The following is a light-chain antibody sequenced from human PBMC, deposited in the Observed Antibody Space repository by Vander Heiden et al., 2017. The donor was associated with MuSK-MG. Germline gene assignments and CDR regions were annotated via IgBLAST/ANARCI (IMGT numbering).Light chain of an antibody. CDR2: CNS. Sequence: QSVLTQPPSVSGAPGQTVPISCTGSSSNIGAGYDVNWYQQFPGTAPKLLISCNSNRPSGVPDRFSCPKSGASAYLELNGRQVEDEADEDGQSYDTSLRGSVVFGTGNKVTV. V-gene: IGLV1-40*01. CDR3: QSYDTSLRGSVV. J-gene: IGLJ1*01. CDR1: SSNIGAGYD.